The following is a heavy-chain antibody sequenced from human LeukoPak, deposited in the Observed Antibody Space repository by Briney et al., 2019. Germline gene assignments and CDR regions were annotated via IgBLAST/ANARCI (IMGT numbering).Heavy chain of an antibody. D-gene: IGHD5-12*01. CDR3: ARGRFGYGSFDY. V-gene: IGHV4-30-4*01. Sequence: SQTLSLTCTVSGGSISSVDYYWSWIRQPPGEGLEWIGYIYYSGSTVYNPSIKSRVTISVDTSENQFSLKLDSVTAADTAVYYCARGRFGYGSFDYWGQGTLVAVSS. CDR1: GGSISSVDYY. CDR2: IYYSGST. J-gene: IGHJ4*02.